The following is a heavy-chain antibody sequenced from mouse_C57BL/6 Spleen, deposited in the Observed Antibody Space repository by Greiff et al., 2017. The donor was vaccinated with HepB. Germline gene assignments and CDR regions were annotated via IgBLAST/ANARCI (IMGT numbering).Heavy chain of an antibody. CDR3: ARSAY. J-gene: IGHJ3*01. CDR1: GYTFTSYW. CDR2: IDPSDSYT. Sequence: VQLQQPGAELVKPGASVKLSCKASGYTFTSYWMQWVKQRPGQGLECIGEIDPSDSYTNYNQKFKGKATLTVDTSSSTAYMQLSSLTSEDSAVYYCARSAYWGQGTLVTVSA. V-gene: IGHV1-50*01.